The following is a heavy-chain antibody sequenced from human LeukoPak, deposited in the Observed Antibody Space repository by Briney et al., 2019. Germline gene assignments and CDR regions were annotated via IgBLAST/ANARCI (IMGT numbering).Heavy chain of an antibody. V-gene: IGHV1-2*02. Sequence: ASVKVSCKASGGTFSSYAISWVRQAPGQGLEWMGWINPNSGGTNYAQKFQGRVTMTRDTSISTAYMELSRLRSDDTAVYYCARKMRESLRGSHEPNPLDYWGQGTLVTVSS. J-gene: IGHJ4*02. CDR1: GGTFSSYA. CDR3: ARKMRESLRGSHEPNPLDY. CDR2: INPNSGGT. D-gene: IGHD1-26*01.